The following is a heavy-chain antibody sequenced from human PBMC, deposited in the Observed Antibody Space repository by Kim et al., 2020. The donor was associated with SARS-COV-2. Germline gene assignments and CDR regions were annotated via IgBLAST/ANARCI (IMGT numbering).Heavy chain of an antibody. CDR2: LTDSGGAT. J-gene: IGHJ5*01. V-gene: IGHV3-23*01. CDR3: AKGGITVTPIAPQARWF. D-gene: IGHD4-17*01. CDR1: GFTFSNYA. Sequence: GGSLRLSCAASGFTFSNYAMTWVRQAPGKGLEWVSTLTDSGGATYYADSVKGRFTISRDNSKNTLYLRMNSLRADDTAVYYCAKGGITVTPIAPQARWF.